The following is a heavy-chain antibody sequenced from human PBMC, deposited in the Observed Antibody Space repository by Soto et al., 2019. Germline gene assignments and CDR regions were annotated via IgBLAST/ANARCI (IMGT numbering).Heavy chain of an antibody. CDR1: GFTLTNYV. CDR3: AKGPEQLVHGVFDY. D-gene: IGHD6-6*01. Sequence: EVQLLESGGGLVQPGGSLRLSCAASGFTLTNYVMSWVRQPPGKGLEWVSGIGAGGGGTYYADSVKGRFTISRDNSKNTLYLQMNSLRAEDTAVYYCAKGPEQLVHGVFDYWGQGTLVNVSS. CDR2: IGAGGGGT. V-gene: IGHV3-23*01. J-gene: IGHJ4*02.